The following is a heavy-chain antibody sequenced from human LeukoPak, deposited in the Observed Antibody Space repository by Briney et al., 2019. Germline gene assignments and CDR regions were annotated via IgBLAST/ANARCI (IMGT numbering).Heavy chain of an antibody. D-gene: IGHD3-16*02. CDR3: ARDYSRHRYFDY. CDR2: ISYDGSNK. J-gene: IGHJ4*02. Sequence: GGSLRLSCAASGFTFSSYAMHWVRQAPGKGLEWVAVISYDGSNKYYADSVKGRFTISRDNSKNTLYLQMKSLRAEDTAVYYCARDYSRHRYFDYWGQGTLVTVSS. V-gene: IGHV3-30*04. CDR1: GFTFSSYA.